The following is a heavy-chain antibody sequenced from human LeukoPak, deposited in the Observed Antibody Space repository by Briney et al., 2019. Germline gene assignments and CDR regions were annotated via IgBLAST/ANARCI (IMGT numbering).Heavy chain of an antibody. CDR2: ISYDDTNK. CDR1: GFTFSNYA. V-gene: IGHV3-30*04. J-gene: IGHJ4*02. D-gene: IGHD3-22*01. Sequence: PGRSLRLSCAASGFTFSNYALHWVRQAPGKGLEWVAVISYDDTNKYYVDSVKGRFTISRDNSKNTLYLQMNSLRAEDTAVYYCAKDYYDSSGYLFDYWGQGTLVTVSS. CDR3: AKDYYDSSGYLFDY.